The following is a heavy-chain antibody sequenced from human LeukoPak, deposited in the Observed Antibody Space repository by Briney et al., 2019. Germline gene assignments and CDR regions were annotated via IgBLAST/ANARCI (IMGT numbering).Heavy chain of an antibody. CDR3: ARWQINLYYFDY. CDR2: FYYSVST. CDR1: GGSIRSSSYY. V-gene: IGHV4-39*01. J-gene: IGHJ4*02. Sequence: SETLSLTCTVSGGSIRSSSYYWGWVRQPPGKGLEWIGSFYYSVSTFYNPSLKSRVTISVDTSKNQFSLKLSSVTAADTAVYYCARWQINLYYFDYWGQGTLATVSS. D-gene: IGHD1-14*01.